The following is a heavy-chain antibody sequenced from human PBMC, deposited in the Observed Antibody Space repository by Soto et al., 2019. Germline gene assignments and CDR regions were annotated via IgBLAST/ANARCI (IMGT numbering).Heavy chain of an antibody. CDR3: ARPYYDFWSGYYTRYYYYGMDV. V-gene: IGHV5-10-1*01. D-gene: IGHD3-3*01. CDR1: GYSFTSYW. CDR2: IDPSDADT. Sequence: PGESLKISCKGSGYSFTSYWISWVRQMPGKGLEWMGRIDPSDADTNYSPSFQGHVTISADKPISTAYLQWSSLKASDTAMYYCARPYYDFWSGYYTRYYYYGMDVWGQETTVTVSS. J-gene: IGHJ6*02.